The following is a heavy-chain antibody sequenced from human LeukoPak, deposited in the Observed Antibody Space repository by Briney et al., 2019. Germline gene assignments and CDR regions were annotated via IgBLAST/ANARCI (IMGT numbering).Heavy chain of an antibody. J-gene: IGHJ5*02. V-gene: IGHV4-39*07. CDR2: IYYSGST. CDR3: ARGHIVVVPAANPNWFDP. CDR1: GGSISSSSYY. D-gene: IGHD2-2*01. Sequence: SETLSLTCTVSGGSISSSSYYWGWIRQPPGKGLEWIGSIYYSGSTYYNPSLKSRVTISVDTSKNQFSLKLSSVTAADTAVYYCARGHIVVVPAANPNWFDPWGQGTLVTVSS.